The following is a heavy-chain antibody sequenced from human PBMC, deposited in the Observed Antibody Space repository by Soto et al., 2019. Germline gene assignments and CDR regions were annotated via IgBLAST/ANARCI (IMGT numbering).Heavy chain of an antibody. CDR1: GYTFTSYG. Sequence: ASVKVSCKASGYTFTSYGISWVRPAPGQGIEWMGWISAYNGNTNYAQKLQGRVTMTTDTSTSTAYMELRRLRSDDKVVYYCARDRAGALYDILTGYPPYYGMDVWGQGTTVTVSS. J-gene: IGHJ6*02. D-gene: IGHD3-9*01. V-gene: IGHV1-18*04. CDR2: ISAYNGNT. CDR3: ARDRAGALYDILTGYPPYYGMDV.